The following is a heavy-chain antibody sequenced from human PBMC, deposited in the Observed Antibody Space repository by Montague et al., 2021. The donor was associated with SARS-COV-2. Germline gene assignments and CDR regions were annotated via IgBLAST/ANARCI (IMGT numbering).Heavy chain of an antibody. V-gene: IGHV4-34*01. CDR1: GGSLSGYY. Sequence: SETLSLTCAVYGGSLSGYYWAWIRQTPGKGLEWIGEINHSGNTNXXSYLKRRPTITVYTSTKQFSLKLSSVTTADTAVYYCARGADYDFWSGYLRYKWFDPWGLGTPVTVSS. D-gene: IGHD3-3*01. J-gene: IGHJ5*02. CDR3: ARGADYDFWSGYLRYKWFDP. CDR2: INHSGNT.